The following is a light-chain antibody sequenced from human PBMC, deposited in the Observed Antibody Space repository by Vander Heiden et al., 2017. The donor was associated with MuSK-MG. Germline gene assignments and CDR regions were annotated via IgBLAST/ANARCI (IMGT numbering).Light chain of an antibody. CDR1: QSVSSS. CDR2: DAS. V-gene: IGKV3-11*01. CDR3: HQRSYCPAT. J-gene: IGKJ2*01. Sequence: PGERATLSCRASQSVSSSLAWFQQKPGQTPRLLIYDASNRAAGIPARFSGSGSGTDFTLTISSLEPEDSAVYYCHQRSYCPATFGQGTKMXIK.